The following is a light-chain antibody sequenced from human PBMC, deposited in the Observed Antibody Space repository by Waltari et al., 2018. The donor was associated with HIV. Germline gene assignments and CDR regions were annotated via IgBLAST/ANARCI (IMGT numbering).Light chain of an antibody. Sequence: QSVLTQPPSASGIPGQRVTISCSGSSSNIGSNSVNWYQQLPGTAPRLLISTNKPRPAGVPERFPGSMSATSAALASRGLQPEDEADYNCAAWDDSLQGSYVHGTGTKVTV. CDR1: SSNIGSNS. CDR2: TNK. V-gene: IGLV1-44*01. J-gene: IGLJ1*01. CDR3: AAWDDSLQGSYV.